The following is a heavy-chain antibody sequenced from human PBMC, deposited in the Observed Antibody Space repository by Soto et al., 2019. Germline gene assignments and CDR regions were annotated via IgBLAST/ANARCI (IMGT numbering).Heavy chain of an antibody. CDR2: IYYSGST. Sequence: SETLSLTCTVSGGSISSYYWSWIRQPPGKGLEWIGYIYYSGSTNYNPSLKSRVTISVDTSKNQFSLKLSSVTAADTAVYYCARGIAAAGTYDYWGQGTLVTVSS. V-gene: IGHV4-59*01. CDR3: ARGIAAAGTYDY. CDR1: GGSISSYY. J-gene: IGHJ4*02. D-gene: IGHD6-13*01.